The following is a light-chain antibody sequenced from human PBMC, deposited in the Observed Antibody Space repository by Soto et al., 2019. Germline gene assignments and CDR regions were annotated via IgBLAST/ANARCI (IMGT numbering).Light chain of an antibody. CDR2: GAS. Sequence: EIVLTQSPGTLSLSPGERATLSCRASQSISRSYLAWYQQKPGQAPRRLIYGASTRATGIPERFSGSGSGTDFTLTISRLEPEDFAVYYCQQTYSISQPTFGGGTKVEIK. CDR3: QQTYSISQPT. J-gene: IGKJ4*01. CDR1: QSISRSY. V-gene: IGKV3-20*01.